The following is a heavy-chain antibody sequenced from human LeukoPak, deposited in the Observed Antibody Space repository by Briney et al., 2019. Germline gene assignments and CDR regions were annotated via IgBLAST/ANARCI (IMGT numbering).Heavy chain of an antibody. CDR1: GGSISSSNW. V-gene: IGHV4-4*02. D-gene: IGHD3-10*01. CDR3: AKSNGYGLVDI. Sequence: SGTLSLTCAVSGGSISSSNWWSWVRQPPGKGLEWIGEIYHSGSTNYNPSLKSRVTIPVDKSKNRFSLKLNSVTAADTAVYYCAKSNGYGLVDIWGQGTMVTVSS. CDR2: IYHSGST. J-gene: IGHJ3*02.